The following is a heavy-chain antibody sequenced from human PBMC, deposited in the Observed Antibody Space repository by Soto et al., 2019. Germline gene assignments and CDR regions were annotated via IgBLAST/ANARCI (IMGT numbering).Heavy chain of an antibody. Sequence: ASVKVSCKASGYKFITYGITWVRQASGQGLEWMGGISTYSGNTDYAQSLQDRVTMTTDTSTSTVYMELGSLRSDDTAVYYCARGLGTNGLDVWGQGTAVTVSS. CDR3: ARGLGTNGLDV. V-gene: IGHV1-18*04. CDR1: GYKFITYG. J-gene: IGHJ6*02. CDR2: ISTYSGNT. D-gene: IGHD3-16*01.